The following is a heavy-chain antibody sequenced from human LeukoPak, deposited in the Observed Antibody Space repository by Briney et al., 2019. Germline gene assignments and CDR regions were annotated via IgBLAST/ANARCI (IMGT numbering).Heavy chain of an antibody. CDR1: GFPVSSNY. D-gene: IGHD2-15*01. Sequence: PGGSLRLSFAASGFPVSSNYMSWVRQAPGKGLEWVSVIYSGGSTYYADSVKGRFTISRDNSKNTLYLQMNSLRAEDTAVYFCAPDLRGAAWSLDYWGQGTLVTVSS. CDR3: APDLRGAAWSLDY. V-gene: IGHV3-53*01. CDR2: IYSGGST. J-gene: IGHJ4*02.